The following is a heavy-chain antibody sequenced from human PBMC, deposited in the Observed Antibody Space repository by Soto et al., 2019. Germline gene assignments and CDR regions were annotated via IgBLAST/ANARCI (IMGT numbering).Heavy chain of an antibody. D-gene: IGHD5-12*01. CDR2: ISFSKGKT. Sequence: ASVKVSCKASGYTFTNYDVAWVRRAPGQGLQCMGWISFSKGKTYYEQSFQGRVTMTTDTVTTTGYMEVRSLRSDDTAVYYCARKGYIGNFGLDVWGQGTTVTVSS. CDR1: GYTFTNYD. V-gene: IGHV1-18*01. J-gene: IGHJ6*02. CDR3: ARKGYIGNFGLDV.